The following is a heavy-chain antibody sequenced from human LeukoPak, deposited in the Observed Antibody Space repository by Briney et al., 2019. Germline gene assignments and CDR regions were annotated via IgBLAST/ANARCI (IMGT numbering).Heavy chain of an antibody. D-gene: IGHD3-10*01. CDR1: GYSISSGYY. J-gene: IGHJ4*02. CDR2: IYHSGIT. V-gene: IGHV4-38-2*02. CDR3: ASNLYGSGNYFAY. Sequence: SETLSLTCTVSGYSISSGYYWCWSRQPPGKGLVGIAIIYHSGITYYNPSLKSRLTISVDTSKNQFSLKLTSVTAADTAVYYCASNLYGSGNYFAYWGQGTLVTVSS.